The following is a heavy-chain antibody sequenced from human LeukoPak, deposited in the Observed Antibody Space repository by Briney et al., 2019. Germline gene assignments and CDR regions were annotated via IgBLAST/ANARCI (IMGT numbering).Heavy chain of an antibody. V-gene: IGHV4-39*01. D-gene: IGHD3-3*01. Sequence: SETLSLTCTVSGGSISSSSYYWGWIRQPPGKGLEWIGSIYYSGSTYYNPSLKSRVTISVDTSKNQFSLKLSSVTAADTAVYYCARQFTDDLWSGYPSYYYMDVWGKGTTVTVSS. J-gene: IGHJ6*03. CDR3: ARQFTDDLWSGYPSYYYMDV. CDR1: GGSISSSSYY. CDR2: IYYSGST.